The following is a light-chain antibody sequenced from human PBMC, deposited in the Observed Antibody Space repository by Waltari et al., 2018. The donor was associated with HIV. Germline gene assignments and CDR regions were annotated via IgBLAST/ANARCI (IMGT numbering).Light chain of an antibody. Sequence: EIVMTQSPATLSVSPGERATLSCRASQSVSSNLAWYQQKPGQAPRLLIYRASTRATGIPARFSGSGSGTEFTLTISSLQSEDFAVYYCQQRHNWPPETFGGGTRVEI. CDR3: QQRHNWPPET. V-gene: IGKV3-15*01. CDR2: RAS. J-gene: IGKJ4*01. CDR1: QSVSSN.